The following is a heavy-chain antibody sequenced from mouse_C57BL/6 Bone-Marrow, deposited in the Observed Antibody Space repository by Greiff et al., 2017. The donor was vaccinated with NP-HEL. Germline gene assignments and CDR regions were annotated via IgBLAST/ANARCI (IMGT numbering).Heavy chain of an antibody. CDR1: GYTFTSYW. CDR2: IYPGNSDT. J-gene: IGHJ3*01. Sequence: VQLKQSGTVLARPGASVKMSCKTSGYTFTSYWMHWVKQRPGQGLEWIGAIYPGNSDTSYNQKFNGKAKLTAVTSASTAYMELSSLTNEDSAVYYCTRSLPYYYGSTSFAYWGQGTLVTVSA. V-gene: IGHV1-5*01. CDR3: TRSLPYYYGSTSFAY. D-gene: IGHD1-1*01.